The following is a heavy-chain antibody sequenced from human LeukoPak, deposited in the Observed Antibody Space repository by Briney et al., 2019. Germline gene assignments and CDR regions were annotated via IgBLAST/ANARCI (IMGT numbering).Heavy chain of an antibody. CDR2: ISSSSSYI. J-gene: IGHJ4*02. Sequence: GGSLRPSCAASGFTFSSYSMNWVRQAPGKGLEWVSSISSSSSYIYYADSVKGRFTISRDNPKNSLYLQMNSLRAEDTAVYYCARDTATVTDYWGQGTLVTVSS. CDR1: GFTFSSYS. D-gene: IGHD4-17*01. V-gene: IGHV3-21*01. CDR3: ARDTATVTDY.